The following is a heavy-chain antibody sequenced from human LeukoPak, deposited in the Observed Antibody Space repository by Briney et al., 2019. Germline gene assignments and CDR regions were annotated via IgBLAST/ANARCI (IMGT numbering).Heavy chain of an antibody. V-gene: IGHV3-23*01. CDR2: ISGRGDST. CDR3: AKDGGNIVVVVAAMHY. J-gene: IGHJ4*02. Sequence: GGSLRLSCAASGFTFSSYAMSWGRQALGKRLEWVSSISGRGDSTYYADSVKGRFTISRDNSKNTLYLQMNSLRADDTAVYYCAKDGGNIVVVVAAMHYWGQGTLVTVSS. CDR1: GFTFSSYA. D-gene: IGHD2-15*01.